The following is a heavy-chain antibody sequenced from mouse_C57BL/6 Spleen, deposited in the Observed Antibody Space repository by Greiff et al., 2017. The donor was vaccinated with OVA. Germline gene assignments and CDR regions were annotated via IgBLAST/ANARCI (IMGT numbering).Heavy chain of an antibody. V-gene: IGHV3-6*01. Sequence: EVKLQESGPGLVKPSQSLSLTCSATGYSITSGYYWNWIRQLPGNKLEWMGYISYDGSNNYNPPLKNRISITRDTSKNQFFLKLNSVTTEDTAAYYCARGDPYYFDYWGQGTTLTVSS. CDR1: GYSITSGYY. D-gene: IGHD3-3*01. CDR2: ISYDGSN. J-gene: IGHJ2*01. CDR3: ARGDPYYFDY.